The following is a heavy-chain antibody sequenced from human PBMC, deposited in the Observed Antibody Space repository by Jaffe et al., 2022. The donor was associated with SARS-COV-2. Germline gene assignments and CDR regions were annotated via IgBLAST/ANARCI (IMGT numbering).Heavy chain of an antibody. CDR2: ISWNGDIT. V-gene: IGHV3-9*01. CDR1: GFDFDENA. CDR3: AKVYDQMLYAGIGWGLES. D-gene: IGHD2-8*01. Sequence: EVRLVESGGGVVQPGRSLKLSCVASGFDFDENAIHWVRQVPGRGLEWVAGISWNGDITYFADSVGGRFSISRDSGKNSVYLQMTGLRVEDTGLYHCAKVYDQMLYAGIGWGLESWGQGTRVTVSS. J-gene: IGHJ4*02.